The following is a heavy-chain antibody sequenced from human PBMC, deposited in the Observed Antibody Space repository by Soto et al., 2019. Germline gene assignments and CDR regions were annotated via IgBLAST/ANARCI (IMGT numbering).Heavy chain of an antibody. J-gene: IGHJ5*02. D-gene: IGHD2-2*01. Sequence: QITLKESGPTLVKHTQTLTLTCTFSGFSLSTSGVGVGWHRQPPGKALEWLALIYWDDDKHYSPSLKSRLTITKDTSKNQVVLTMTNMDPVDTATYYCAHRRGYCISANCYGTWFDPWGQGTLVTVSS. CDR3: AHRRGYCISANCYGTWFDP. CDR1: GFSLSTSGVG. CDR2: IYWDDDK. V-gene: IGHV2-5*02.